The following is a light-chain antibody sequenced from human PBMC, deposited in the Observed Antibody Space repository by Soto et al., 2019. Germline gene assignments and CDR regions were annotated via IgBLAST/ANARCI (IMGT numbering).Light chain of an antibody. Sequence: DIPMTQSPSSLSASVGERITITCRASQGIDDFLAWYQQKPGKVPKLLIRAASTLQPGVPPRFSGSGSGTDFTLTISTLQPEDFATYYCQKYNSAPLTFGGGTRVEI. J-gene: IGKJ4*01. CDR3: QKYNSAPLT. V-gene: IGKV1-27*01. CDR2: AAS. CDR1: QGIDDF.